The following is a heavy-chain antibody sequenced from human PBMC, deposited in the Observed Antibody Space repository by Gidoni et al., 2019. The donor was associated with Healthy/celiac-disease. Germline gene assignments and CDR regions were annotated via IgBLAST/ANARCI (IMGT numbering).Heavy chain of an antibody. CDR2: IYYSGST. CDR3: ARLADHYYYGMDV. CDR1: GGSISSSSYY. J-gene: IGHJ6*02. V-gene: IGHV4-39*01. Sequence: QLQLQESGPGLVKPSETLSLTCTVSGGSISSSSYYWGWIRQPPGKGLEWIGSIYYSGSTYYNPSLKSRVTISVDTSKNQFSLKLSSVTAADTAVYYCARLADHYYYGMDVWGQGTTVTVSS.